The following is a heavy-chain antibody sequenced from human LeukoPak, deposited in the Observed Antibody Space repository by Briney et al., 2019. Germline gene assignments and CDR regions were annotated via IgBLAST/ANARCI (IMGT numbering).Heavy chain of an antibody. CDR3: ARSTSTGYYLFDY. J-gene: IGHJ4*02. CDR2: ISSSSSYI. CDR1: GFTFSSYS. Sequence: KPGGSLRLSCAASGFTFSSYSMNWVRQAPGKGLEWVSSISSSSSYIYYADSVKGRFTISRDNAKNSLYLQMNSLRAEDTAVYYCARSTSTGYYLFDYWGQGTLVTVSS. V-gene: IGHV3-21*01. D-gene: IGHD3-9*01.